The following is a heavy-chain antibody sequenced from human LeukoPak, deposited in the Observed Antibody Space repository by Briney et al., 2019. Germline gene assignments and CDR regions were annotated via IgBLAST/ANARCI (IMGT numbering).Heavy chain of an antibody. J-gene: IGHJ6*03. CDR2: ITSTSSYV. CDR1: GFTFSTYN. CDR3: ARNPLYGYKGYFYYYMDA. V-gene: IGHV3-21*01. D-gene: IGHD5/OR15-5a*01. Sequence: GGSLRLSCEASGFTFSTYNMNWVRQAPGKRLEWVSSITSTSSYVFYADSVKGRFTISRDNAKNSLYLQMNSLRAEDTAVYYCARNPLYGYKGYFYYYMDAWGKGTTVTVSS.